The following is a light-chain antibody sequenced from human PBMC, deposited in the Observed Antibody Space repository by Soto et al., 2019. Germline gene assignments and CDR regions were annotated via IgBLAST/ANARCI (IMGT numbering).Light chain of an antibody. CDR2: EVS. CDR3: RSYPRSCTYYL. J-gene: IGLJ1*01. CDR1: NSDVGVYNY. V-gene: IGLV2-14*01. Sequence: QSVLTQPASVCGSPGQSITISCTGTNSDVGVYNYVSWYQQHPGKAPKLMIYEVSNRPSGVSNRFSGSKSGNTASLTISGTQAEDQAPYSRRSYPRSCTYYLFGNGTKSTI.